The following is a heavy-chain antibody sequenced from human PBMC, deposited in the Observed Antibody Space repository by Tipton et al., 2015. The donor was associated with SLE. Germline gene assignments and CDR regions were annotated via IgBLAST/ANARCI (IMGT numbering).Heavy chain of an antibody. D-gene: IGHD1-26*01. CDR2: IYYSGST. V-gene: IGHV4-34*01. CDR1: GGSFSGYY. CDR3: ARDAVGARYNWFDP. Sequence: TLSLTCAVYGGSFSGYYWSWIRQPPGKGLEWIGSIYYSGSTYYNPSLKSRVTISVDTSKNQFSLKLSSVTAADTAVYYCARDAVGARYNWFDPWGQGTLVTVSS. J-gene: IGHJ5*02.